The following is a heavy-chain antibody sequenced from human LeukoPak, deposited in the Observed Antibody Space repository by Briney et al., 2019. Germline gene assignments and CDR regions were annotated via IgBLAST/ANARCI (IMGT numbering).Heavy chain of an antibody. Sequence: GGSLRLSCAASGFTFSSYWMSWVRQAPGKGLEWVANIKQDGSEKYYVDSVKGRFTISRDNAKNSLYLQMNSLRAEDTAVYYCARGSYDSSGYYPTPFDYWGQGTLVTVSS. D-gene: IGHD3-22*01. CDR3: ARGSYDSSGYYPTPFDY. CDR1: GFTFSSYW. J-gene: IGHJ4*02. CDR2: IKQDGSEK. V-gene: IGHV3-7*01.